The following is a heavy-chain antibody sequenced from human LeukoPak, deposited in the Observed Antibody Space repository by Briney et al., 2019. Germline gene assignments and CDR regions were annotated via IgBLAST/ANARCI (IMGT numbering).Heavy chain of an antibody. Sequence: KPSQSLSPTCAVYGGSFSVYYCSWIRQPPGNWLEWIGEISHSGSTNYNPSLKSRVTISVDTSKNQFSLKLSSVTAADTAVYYCRLHGSSWYYFDYWGQGTLVTVSS. CDR2: ISHSGST. CDR3: RLHGSSWYYFDY. D-gene: IGHD6-13*01. J-gene: IGHJ4*02. CDR1: GGSFSVYY. V-gene: IGHV4-34*01.